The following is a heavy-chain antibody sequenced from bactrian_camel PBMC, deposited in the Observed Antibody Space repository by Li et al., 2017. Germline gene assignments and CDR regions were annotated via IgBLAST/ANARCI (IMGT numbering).Heavy chain of an antibody. V-gene: IGHV3S1*01. CDR2: IETSSGRT. Sequence: VQLVESGGGSVQAGGALKLSCEVSGAAHSPACMAWFQQAPGKEREGVAFIETSSGRTNYRDFVEGRFAISEDGAQNTVYLEMDALEPNDTAMYYCAAARRPAGPGTQCAWLVLRTPYGMDYWGKGTQVTVS. D-gene: IGHD2*01. CDR1: GAAHSPAC. J-gene: IGHJ7*01.